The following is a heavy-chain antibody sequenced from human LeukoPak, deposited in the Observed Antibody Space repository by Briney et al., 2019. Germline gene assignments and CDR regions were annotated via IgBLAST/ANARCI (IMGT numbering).Heavy chain of an antibody. Sequence: GASVKVSCKASGYTFTSYAMHWVRQAPGQRLEWMGWINAGNCNTKYSQKFQGGVTITRDTSASTAYMELSSLRSEDTAVYYCARNDIVVVVADQDYYGMDVWGQGTTVTVSS. D-gene: IGHD2-15*01. CDR3: ARNDIVVVVADQDYYGMDV. CDR2: INAGNCNT. V-gene: IGHV1-3*01. CDR1: GYTFTSYA. J-gene: IGHJ6*02.